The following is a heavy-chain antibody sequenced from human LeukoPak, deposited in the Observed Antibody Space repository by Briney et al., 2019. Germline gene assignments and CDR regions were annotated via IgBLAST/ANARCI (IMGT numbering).Heavy chain of an antibody. CDR1: GYTFTSYG. Sequence: ASVKVSCKASGYTFTSYGISWVRQAPGQGLEWMGWISADNGNTNYAQKLQGRVTMTTDTSTSTADMELRSLRSDDTAVYYCARVLAGTKKDYWGQGTLVTVSS. J-gene: IGHJ4*02. V-gene: IGHV1-18*01. D-gene: IGHD2-15*01. CDR2: ISADNGNT. CDR3: ARVLAGTKKDY.